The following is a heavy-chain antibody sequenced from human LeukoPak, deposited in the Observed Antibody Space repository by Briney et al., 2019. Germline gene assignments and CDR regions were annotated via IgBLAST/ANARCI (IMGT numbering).Heavy chain of an antibody. CDR2: INPNSGGT. CDR3: AREIVAPISTSPYYYYYYMDV. D-gene: IGHD3-22*01. J-gene: IGHJ6*03. V-gene: IGHV1-2*02. Sequence: ASVKVSCKASGYTFTGYYMHWVRQAPGQGLEWMGWINPNSGGTNYAQKFQGRVTMTRDTSISTAYMELSRLRSDDTAVYYCAREIVAPISTSPYYYYYYMDVWGKGTTVTVSS. CDR1: GYTFTGYY.